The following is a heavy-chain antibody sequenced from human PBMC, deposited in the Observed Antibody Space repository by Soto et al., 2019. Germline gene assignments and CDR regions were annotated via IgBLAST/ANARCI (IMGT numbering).Heavy chain of an antibody. Sequence: QVQLQESGPGLVKPSETLSLTCTVSGGSISSYYWSWIRQPPGKGLEWIGYIYYSGSTNYNPSLKSRVTISVDTSKNQFSLKLSSVTAADTAVYYCARGAKLELPLIYGMDVWGQGTTVTVSS. CDR3: ARGAKLELPLIYGMDV. J-gene: IGHJ6*02. D-gene: IGHD1-7*01. CDR1: GGSISSYY. V-gene: IGHV4-59*01. CDR2: IYYSGST.